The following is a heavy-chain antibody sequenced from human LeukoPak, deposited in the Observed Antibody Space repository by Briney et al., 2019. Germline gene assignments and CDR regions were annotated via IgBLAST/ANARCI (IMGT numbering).Heavy chain of an antibody. CDR3: ARSELLWFGGVNSGFDY. CDR2: VYYSGST. Sequence: SETLSLTCTVSGGSISSYYCSWIRQPPGKGLEWIGYVYYSGSTNYNPSLKSRVTISVDTSENQFSLKLSSVTAADTAVYYCARSELLWFGGVNSGFDYWGQGTLVTVSS. J-gene: IGHJ4*02. D-gene: IGHD3-10*01. CDR1: GGSISSYY. V-gene: IGHV4-59*01.